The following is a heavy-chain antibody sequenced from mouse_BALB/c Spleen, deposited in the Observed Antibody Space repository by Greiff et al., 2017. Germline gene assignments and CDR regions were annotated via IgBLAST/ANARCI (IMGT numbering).Heavy chain of an antibody. CDR2: ISSGGGST. CDR3: ARHGPFYYGNSAWFAY. J-gene: IGHJ3*01. V-gene: IGHV5-12-1*01. CDR1: GFAFSSYD. D-gene: IGHD2-1*01. Sequence: EVQLVESGGGLVKPGGSLKLSCAASGFAFSSYDMSWVRQTPEKRLEWVAYISSGGGSTYYPDTVKGRFTISRDNAKNTLYLQMSSLKSEDTAMYYCARHGPFYYGNSAWFAYWGQGTLVTVSA.